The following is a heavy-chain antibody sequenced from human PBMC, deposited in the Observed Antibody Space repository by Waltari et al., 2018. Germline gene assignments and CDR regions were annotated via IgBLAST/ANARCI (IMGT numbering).Heavy chain of an antibody. Sequence: QVQLQESGPGLVKPSETLSLTCTVSGGSISSYYWSWIRQPPGKGLEWIGYIYYSGSTNSNPTLKSRVTISVDTSKNQFSLKLSSVTAADTAVYYCARVNERGYSYGLGYYYYGMDVWGQGTTVTVSS. J-gene: IGHJ6*02. V-gene: IGHV4-59*01. CDR1: GGSISSYY. CDR2: IYYSGST. D-gene: IGHD5-18*01. CDR3: ARVNERGYSYGLGYYYYGMDV.